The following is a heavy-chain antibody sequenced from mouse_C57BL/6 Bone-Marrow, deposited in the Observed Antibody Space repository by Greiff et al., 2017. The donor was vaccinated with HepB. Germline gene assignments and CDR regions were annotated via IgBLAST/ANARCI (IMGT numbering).Heavy chain of an antibody. D-gene: IGHD2-5*01. CDR2: ISNGGGST. CDR1: GFTFSDYY. V-gene: IGHV5-12*01. J-gene: IGHJ3*01. CDR3: ARSYYSNYGAY. Sequence: EVKRVESGGGLVQPGGSLKLSCAASGFTFSDYYMYWVRQTPEKRLEWVAYISNGGGSTYYPDTVKGRFTISRDNAKNTLYLQMSRLKSEDTAMYYCARSYYSNYGAYWGQGTLVTVSA.